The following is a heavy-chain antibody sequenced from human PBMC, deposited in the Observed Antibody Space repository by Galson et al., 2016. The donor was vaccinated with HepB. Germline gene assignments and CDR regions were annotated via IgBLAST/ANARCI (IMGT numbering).Heavy chain of an antibody. CDR2: IDRDGSET. Sequence: SLRLSCAASRFTFSNFWMVWVRQAPGKGLEWVANIDRDGSETNYVDSVKGRFTISRDNAKNSLYLQMNTLRAEDTDTYYCTTYRGPTWTFFDYWCQGTLVTVSS. CDR1: RFTFSNFW. CDR3: TTYRGPTWTFFDY. J-gene: IGHJ4*02. V-gene: IGHV3-7*01. D-gene: IGHD3/OR15-3a*01.